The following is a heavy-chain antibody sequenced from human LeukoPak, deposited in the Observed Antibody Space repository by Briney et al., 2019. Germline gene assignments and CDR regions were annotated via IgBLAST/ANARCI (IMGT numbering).Heavy chain of an antibody. D-gene: IGHD6-13*01. CDR1: GDSVYSNSAA. J-gene: IGHJ3*02. V-gene: IGHV6-1*01. CDR2: TYYRSKWYN. CDR3: ARDLTSSWFAFDI. Sequence: SQTLSLTCAISGDSVYSNSAAWNWIRQSPSRGLEWLGRTYYRSKWYNDYAVSVKSRIIINPDTSKNRFSLQLHSVTPEDTALYYCARDLTSSWFAFDIWGHGTMVIVSS.